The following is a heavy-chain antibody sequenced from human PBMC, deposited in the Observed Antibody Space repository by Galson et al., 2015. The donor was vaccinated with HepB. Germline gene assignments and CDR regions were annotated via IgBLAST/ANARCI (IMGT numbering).Heavy chain of an antibody. CDR1: GFTFSSYS. J-gene: IGHJ4*02. Sequence: SLRLSCAASGFTFSSYSMNWVRQAPGKGLEWVSSISSSSYIYYADSVKGRFTISRDNAKNSLYLQMNSLRAEDTAVYYCARDPAIVVVVAATPPDYWGQGTLVTVSS. D-gene: IGHD2-15*01. CDR3: ARDPAIVVVVAATPPDY. V-gene: IGHV3-21*01. CDR2: ISSSSYI.